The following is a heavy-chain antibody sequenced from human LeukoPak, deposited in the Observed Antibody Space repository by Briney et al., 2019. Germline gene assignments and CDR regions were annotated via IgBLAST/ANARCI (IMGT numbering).Heavy chain of an antibody. CDR3: AKVTNYYDSRGGAFDI. Sequence: PGGSLRLSCAASGFTFSSYAMSWVRQAPGKGLEWVSAISGSGGSTYYADSVKGRFTISRDNSKNTLYLQMNSLRAEDTAVYYCAKVTNYYDSRGGAFDIWGQGTMVTVSS. D-gene: IGHD3-22*01. CDR2: ISGSGGST. CDR1: GFTFSSYA. J-gene: IGHJ3*02. V-gene: IGHV3-23*01.